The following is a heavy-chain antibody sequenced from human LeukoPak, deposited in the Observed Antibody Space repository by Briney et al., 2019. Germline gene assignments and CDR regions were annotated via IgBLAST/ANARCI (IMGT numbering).Heavy chain of an antibody. CDR3: ASQYCSGGSCSHDY. J-gene: IGHJ4*02. D-gene: IGHD2-15*01. Sequence: SETLSLTCTLSGGSIDTATLFWGWIRQPPGKGLEYIGSIFYIRSTYSNPSLKSRVTISVDTSQNQFSLELSSVTAADTAVYYCASQYCSGGSCSHDYWGQGTLVTVSS. CDR2: IFYIRST. V-gene: IGHV4-39*01. CDR1: GGSIDTATLF.